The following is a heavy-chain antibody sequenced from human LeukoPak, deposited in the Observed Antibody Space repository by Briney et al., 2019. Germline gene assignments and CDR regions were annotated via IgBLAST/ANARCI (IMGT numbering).Heavy chain of an antibody. V-gene: IGHV4-59*12. CDR2: IYYSGST. CDR1: GGSISSYY. J-gene: IGHJ5*02. CDR3: ARGSVAGTRRWFDP. Sequence: SETLSLTCTVSGGSISSYYWSWIRQPPGKGLEWIGYIYYSGSTNYNPSLKSRVTMSVDTSKNQFSLKLSSVTAADTAVYYCARGSVAGTRRWFDPWGQGTLVTVSS. D-gene: IGHD6-19*01.